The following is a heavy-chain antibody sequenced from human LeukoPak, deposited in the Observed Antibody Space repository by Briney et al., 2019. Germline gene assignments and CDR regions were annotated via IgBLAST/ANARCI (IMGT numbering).Heavy chain of an antibody. J-gene: IGHJ5*02. D-gene: IGHD6-6*01. Sequence: GGSLRLSCAASGFTVSSNYMSWVRQAPGKGLEWVSVIYSGGSTYYADSVKGRFTISRHNSKNTLYLQMNSLRAEDTAVYYCARGHYYSSSLPFSMEFDPWGQGTLVTVSS. CDR3: ARGHYYSSSLPFSMEFDP. CDR1: GFTVSSNY. CDR2: IYSGGST. V-gene: IGHV3-53*01.